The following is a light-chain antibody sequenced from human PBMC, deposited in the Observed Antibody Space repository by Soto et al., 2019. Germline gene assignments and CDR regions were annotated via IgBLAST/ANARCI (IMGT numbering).Light chain of an antibody. Sequence: QAVVTQEPSLTVPPGGTVTLTCGSSTGAVTSGHYPYWFQVKPGQAPRTLLYDVNNKHSWTPARFSGSLLGGKAALTLSGAQSEDEADYYCMLSYSGPSIFGRGTQLTVL. CDR1: TGAVTSGHY. J-gene: IGLJ7*01. V-gene: IGLV7-46*01. CDR2: DVN. CDR3: MLSYSGPSI.